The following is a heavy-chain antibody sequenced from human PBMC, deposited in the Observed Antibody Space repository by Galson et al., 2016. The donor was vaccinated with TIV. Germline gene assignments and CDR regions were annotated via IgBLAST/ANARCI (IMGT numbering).Heavy chain of an antibody. V-gene: IGHV2-70*17. J-gene: IGHJ4*02. CDR3: ARINVGDHGSEIYYNLGNFAS. CDR2: IDWDDDK. Sequence: PALVKPTQTLTLTCSFSGFSLNTTGMCVSWIRQPPGKALEWLARIDWDDDKFYSTFLKTRLTISKDTSKNQVVLTMTNIDPVDTATYYWARINVGDHGSEIYYNLGNFASLGQGTLVTVSS. D-gene: IGHD3-10*01. CDR1: GFSLNTTGMC.